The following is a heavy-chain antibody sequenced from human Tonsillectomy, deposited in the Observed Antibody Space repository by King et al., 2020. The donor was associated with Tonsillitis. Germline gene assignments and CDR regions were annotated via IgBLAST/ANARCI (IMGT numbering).Heavy chain of an antibody. D-gene: IGHD6-13*01. CDR2: ISSSSSYI. CDR3: ARARGIAAAGQFAP. Sequence: VQLVESGGGLVKPGGSLRLSCAASGFTFSSYSMNWVRQAPGKGLEWVSSISSSSSYIYYADSVKGRFTISRDNAKNSLYLQMNSLRAEDTAVYYCARARGIAAAGQFAPWGQGTLVTVSS. J-gene: IGHJ5*02. V-gene: IGHV3-21*01. CDR1: GFTFSSYS.